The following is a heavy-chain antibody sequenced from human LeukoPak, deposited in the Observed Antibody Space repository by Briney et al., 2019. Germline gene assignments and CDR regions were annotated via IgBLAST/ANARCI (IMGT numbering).Heavy chain of an antibody. D-gene: IGHD2-2*01. Sequence: GESLKISCKGSGYLFTSYWIGWVRQVPGKALEWMGIIYPGDSDTRYSPSFQGQVTISADKSISTAYLQWSSLKASDTAMYYCARGPWIVVVPAAPFDYWGQGTLVTVSS. CDR2: IYPGDSDT. CDR1: GYLFTSYW. CDR3: ARGPWIVVVPAAPFDY. V-gene: IGHV5-51*01. J-gene: IGHJ4*02.